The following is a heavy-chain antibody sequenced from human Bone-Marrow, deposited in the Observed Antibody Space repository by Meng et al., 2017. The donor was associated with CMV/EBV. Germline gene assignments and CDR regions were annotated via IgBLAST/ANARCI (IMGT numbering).Heavy chain of an antibody. V-gene: IGHV1-2*02. CDR3: ARIAAAVTFDY. D-gene: IGHD6-13*01. CDR2: MNPNSGDT. J-gene: IGHJ4*02. Sequence: ASVKVSCKASGYTFTGYNIHWVRQAPGQGLEWMGWMNPNSGDTNYAQRFQGRVTMTRDTSITTAYMELNSLTSDDTAVYYCARIAAAVTFDYWGQGTLVTVSS. CDR1: GYTFTGYN.